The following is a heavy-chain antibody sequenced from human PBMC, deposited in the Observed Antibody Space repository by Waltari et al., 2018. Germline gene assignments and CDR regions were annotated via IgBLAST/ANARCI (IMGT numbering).Heavy chain of an antibody. D-gene: IGHD6-19*01. Sequence: QVQLQESGPGLVKPSETLSLTCAVSGYSISSGYYWGWIRQPPGKGLEWIGSIYHSGSTYYNPSLKSRVTLSVDTSKNQFSLKLSSVTAADTAVYYCARFIAVAGFDYWGQGTLVTXSS. CDR2: IYHSGST. CDR1: GYSISSGYY. V-gene: IGHV4-38-2*01. CDR3: ARFIAVAGFDY. J-gene: IGHJ4*02.